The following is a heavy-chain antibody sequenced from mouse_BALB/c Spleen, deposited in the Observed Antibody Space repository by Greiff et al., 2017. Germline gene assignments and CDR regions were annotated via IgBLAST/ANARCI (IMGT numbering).Heavy chain of an antibody. CDR2: ISSGSSTI. Sequence: EVLVVESGGGLVQPGGSRKLSCAASGFTFSSFGMHWVRQAPEKGLEWVAYISSGSSTIYYADTVKGRFTISRDNPKNTLFLQMTSLRSEDTAMYDCERGACYYGRDYGMDYWGQGTSVTVSS. D-gene: IGHD1-1*01. CDR3: ERGACYYGRDYGMDY. CDR1: GFTFSSFG. J-gene: IGHJ4*01. V-gene: IGHV5-17*02.